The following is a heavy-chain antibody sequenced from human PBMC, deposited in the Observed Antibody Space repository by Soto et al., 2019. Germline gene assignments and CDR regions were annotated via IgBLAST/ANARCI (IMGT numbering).Heavy chain of an antibody. CDR2: INHSGST. V-gene: IGHV4-34*01. Sequence: ELLSLTGAAYGVSLSGYYWSWIRQPPGKGLEWIGEINHSGSTNYNTSLKSRVTISVDTSKNQFSLKLSAVTAADTAVYYCARGRRGYFDYWGQGTVVTRSS. J-gene: IGHJ4*02. CDR1: GVSLSGYY. CDR3: ARGRRGYFDY. D-gene: IGHD3-10*01.